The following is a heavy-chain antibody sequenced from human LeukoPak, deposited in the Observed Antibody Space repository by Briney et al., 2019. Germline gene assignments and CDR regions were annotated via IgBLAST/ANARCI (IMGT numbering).Heavy chain of an antibody. J-gene: IGHJ4*02. CDR2: IRHDGNAK. CDR3: ETSDDSAGND. CDR1: GFAFSVCW. D-gene: IGHD2-15*01. Sequence: GGSLRLSCAASGFAFSVCWMSWARQAPGKGLEWVANIRHDGNAKNYVPSVRGRFTISRDNAKNSLYLQMNSLTVEDTAVYYCETSDDSAGNDWGQGTLVTVSS. V-gene: IGHV3-7*01.